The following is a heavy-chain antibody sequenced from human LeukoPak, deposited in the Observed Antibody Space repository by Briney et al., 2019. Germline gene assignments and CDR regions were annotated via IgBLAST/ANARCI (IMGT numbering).Heavy chain of an antibody. J-gene: IGHJ4*02. Sequence: GGSLRLSCAASGFTFSSSWMHWVRQAPGKGLVWVSRINSDGSGSSYADSLKGRFTISRDNAKNTLYLQMNSLRADDTAVYYCARRAGAYSHPYDYWGQGTLVTVSS. CDR3: ARRAGAYSHPYDY. CDR2: INSDGSGS. V-gene: IGHV3-74*01. D-gene: IGHD4/OR15-4a*01. CDR1: GFTFSSSW.